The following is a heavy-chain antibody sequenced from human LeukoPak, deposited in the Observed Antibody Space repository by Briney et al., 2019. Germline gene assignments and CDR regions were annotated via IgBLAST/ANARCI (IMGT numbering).Heavy chain of an antibody. CDR1: GYTFTSYG. CDR2: ISAYNGNT. V-gene: IGHV1-18*01. CDR3: ARDRYYYDSSGYYSIFDY. J-gene: IGHJ4*02. D-gene: IGHD3-22*01. Sequence: ASVKVSCKASGYTFTSYGISWVRQAPGQGLEWMGWISAYNGNTNYAQKLQGRVTMTTDTSTSTAYMELRSLKSDDTVVYYCARDRYYYDSSGYYSIFDYWGQGTLVTVSS.